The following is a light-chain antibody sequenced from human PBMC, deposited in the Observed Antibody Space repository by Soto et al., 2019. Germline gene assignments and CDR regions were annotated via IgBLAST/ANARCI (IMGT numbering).Light chain of an antibody. Sequence: IVLTQAPGTLCLSPGEKATLSCRASQSVSSYLAWYRQKPGQAPRLLIYGASNRATGIPDRFSGSGSGTDFTLTISRLEPEDFAVYYCQQYDSSPRTVGQGTKVDIK. J-gene: IGKJ1*01. CDR1: QSVSSY. CDR3: QQYDSSPRT. V-gene: IGKV3-20*01. CDR2: GAS.